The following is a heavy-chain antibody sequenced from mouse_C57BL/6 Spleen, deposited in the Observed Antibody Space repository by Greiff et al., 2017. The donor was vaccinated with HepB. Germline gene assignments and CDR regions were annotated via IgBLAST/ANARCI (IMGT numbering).Heavy chain of an antibody. CDR3: TDSYGKKGSFDY. CDR2: IRLKSDNYAT. CDR1: GFTFSNYW. J-gene: IGHJ2*01. V-gene: IGHV6-3*01. Sequence: VQLKESGGGLVQPGGSMKLSCVASGFTFSNYWMNWVRQSPEKGLEWVAQIRLKSDNYATHYAESVKGRFTISRDDSKSSVYLQMNNLRAEDTGIYYCTDSYGKKGSFDYWGQGTTLTVSS. D-gene: IGHD1-1*01.